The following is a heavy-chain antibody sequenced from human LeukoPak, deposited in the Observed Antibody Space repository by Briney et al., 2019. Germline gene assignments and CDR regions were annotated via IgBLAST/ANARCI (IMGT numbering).Heavy chain of an antibody. Sequence: KPSETLSLICTVSGASLSSDFYYWSWIRQPAGKGLEWLGRIHTTGSTKYNPSLKSRVTISLDTSQNQFSLRLSSVTAADTAVYYCARHMGGGSQYYYYYLDVWGKGTTVTVSS. J-gene: IGHJ6*03. CDR3: ARHMGGGSQYYYYYLDV. CDR1: GASLSSDFYY. D-gene: IGHD3-16*01. V-gene: IGHV4-61*02. CDR2: IHTTGST.